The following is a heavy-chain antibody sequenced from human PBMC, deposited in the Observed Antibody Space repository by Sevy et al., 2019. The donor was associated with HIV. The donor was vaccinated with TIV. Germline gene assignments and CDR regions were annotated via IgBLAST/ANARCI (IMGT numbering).Heavy chain of an antibody. CDR2: INHSGST. Sequence: SETRSLTCGVYGGSFSDYSWSWIRQPPGKGLEWIGEINHSGSTNYNPSLKSRVTISIDMSKNQFSLRLSSVTAADTAVYYCARWRGTRVTMIVVVVTGYFDNWGQGTLVTVSS. V-gene: IGHV4-34*01. D-gene: IGHD3-22*01. CDR1: GGSFSDYS. J-gene: IGHJ4*02. CDR3: ARWRGTRVTMIVVVVTGYFDN.